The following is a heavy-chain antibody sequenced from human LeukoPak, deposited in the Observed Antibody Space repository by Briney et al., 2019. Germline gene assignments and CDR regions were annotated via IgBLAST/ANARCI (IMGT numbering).Heavy chain of an antibody. CDR1: GFTFDDYG. Sequence: PGGSLRLSCAASGFTFDDYGMSWDRQAPGKGLEWVSGINWNGGSTGYADSVKGRFTISRDNAKNSLYLQMNSLRAEDTALYYCAKDVDTAMTAWGQGTLVTVSS. D-gene: IGHD5-18*01. CDR2: INWNGGST. J-gene: IGHJ5*02. CDR3: AKDVDTAMTA. V-gene: IGHV3-20*04.